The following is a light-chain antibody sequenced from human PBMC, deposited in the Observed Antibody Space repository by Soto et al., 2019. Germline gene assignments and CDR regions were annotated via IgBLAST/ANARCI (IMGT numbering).Light chain of an antibody. CDR2: GAS. CDR3: QHYGASPKYT. CDR1: QSVSSSS. V-gene: IGKV3-20*01. J-gene: IGKJ2*01. Sequence: EIVLTQSPGTLSLSPGQRATLSCRASQSVSSSSLAGYQQRPGQAPRLLIYGASRRATGIPDRFSGSGSGTDFTLTISSLEPEDFAVYYCQHYGASPKYTFGQGTKLEIK.